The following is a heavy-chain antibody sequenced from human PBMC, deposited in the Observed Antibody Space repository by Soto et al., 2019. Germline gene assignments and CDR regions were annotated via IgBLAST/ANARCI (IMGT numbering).Heavy chain of an antibody. CDR3: ARELSGCSSTSCYSGWFDP. Sequence: PSETLSLTCAVSGGSISSGGYSWSWIRQPPGKGLEWIGYIYHSGSTYYNPSLKSRVTISVDRSKNQFSLKLSSVTAADTAVYYCARELSGCSSTSCYSGWFDPWGQGTLVTVSS. CDR2: IYHSGST. V-gene: IGHV4-30-2*01. J-gene: IGHJ5*02. CDR1: GGSISSGGYS. D-gene: IGHD2-2*02.